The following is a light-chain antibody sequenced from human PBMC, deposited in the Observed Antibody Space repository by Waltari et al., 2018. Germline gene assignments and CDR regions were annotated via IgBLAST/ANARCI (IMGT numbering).Light chain of an antibody. CDR2: GAS. J-gene: IGKJ1*01. Sequence: IMLTQSPGTLSLSPGERATLSCRASQSISRYLAWYQQKPGQDPRILIYGASTRATGSPDRLSGSGSGTEFSLTIIGLGHEDSAVYYCQHHFRLPATFGQGTKVEIK. CDR3: QHHFRLPAT. CDR1: QSISRY. V-gene: IGKV3-20*01.